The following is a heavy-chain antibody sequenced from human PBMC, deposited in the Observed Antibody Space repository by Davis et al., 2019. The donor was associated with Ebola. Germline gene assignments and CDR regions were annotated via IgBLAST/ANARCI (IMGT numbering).Heavy chain of an antibody. CDR2: IGTAGDT. V-gene: IGHV3-13*01. CDR1: GFTFSSYD. Sequence: PSETLSLTCAASGFTFSSYDMHWVRQATGKGLEWVSAIGTAGDTYYPGSVKGRFTISRENAKNSLYLQINSLRAGDTAVYYCARVLAVADPGGYYYYGMDVWGQGTTVTVSS. J-gene: IGHJ6*02. D-gene: IGHD6-19*01. CDR3: ARVLAVADPGGYYYYGMDV.